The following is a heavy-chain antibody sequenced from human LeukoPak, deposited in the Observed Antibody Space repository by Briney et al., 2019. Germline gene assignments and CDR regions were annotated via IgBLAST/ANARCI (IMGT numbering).Heavy chain of an antibody. CDR1: GYTFTGYY. J-gene: IGHJ4*02. D-gene: IGHD3-22*01. V-gene: IGHV1-2*02. Sequence: ASVTVSCKASGYTFTGYYMHWVRQAPGQGLEWMGWINPNSGGTNYAQKFQGRVTMTRDTSISTAYMELSWLRSDDTAVYYCARGGYYDSSGYYYLDYWGQGTLVTVSS. CDR2: INPNSGGT. CDR3: ARGGYYDSSGYYYLDY.